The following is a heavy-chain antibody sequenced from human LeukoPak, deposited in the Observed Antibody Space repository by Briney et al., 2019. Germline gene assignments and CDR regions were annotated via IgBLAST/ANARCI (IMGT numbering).Heavy chain of an antibody. Sequence: PGGSLRLSCAASGLTFSTHTVAWVRQAPGKGLECLSYISGSTSVIYYADSVKGRFTISRDNAKNSLYLQMNSLKAEDTAVYYCARGLYYMDVWGKGTTVTVSS. CDR3: ARGLYYMDV. V-gene: IGHV3-48*01. CDR1: GLTFSTHT. CDR2: ISGSTSVI. J-gene: IGHJ6*03.